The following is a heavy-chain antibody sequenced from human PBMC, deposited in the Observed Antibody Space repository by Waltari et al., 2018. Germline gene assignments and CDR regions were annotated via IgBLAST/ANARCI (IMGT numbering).Heavy chain of an antibody. Sequence: QVQLQQWGAGLLKPTETLSLTCAVYGGSFSGYYWSWIRQPPGKGLEWIGEINHSGSTNYNPSLKSRVTISVDTSKNQFSLKLSSVTAADTAVYYCARPTLDSSGYYSWFDPWGQGTLVTVSS. CDR3: ARPTLDSSGYYSWFDP. CDR2: INHSGST. V-gene: IGHV4-34*01. CDR1: GGSFSGYY. D-gene: IGHD3-22*01. J-gene: IGHJ5*02.